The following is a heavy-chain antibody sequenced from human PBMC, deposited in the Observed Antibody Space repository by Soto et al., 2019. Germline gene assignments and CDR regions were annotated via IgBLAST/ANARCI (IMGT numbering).Heavy chain of an antibody. D-gene: IGHD2-15*01. CDR1: GNSISTSNYY. CDR3: ASPKREENCCSGNGYFTY. Sequence: QLQMQESGPGLLKPSETLSLTCAVSGNSISTSNYYWSWIRQSPGKGLEGIGSVCYGGPSYYNPSFTSRVTISVDACRNQLSLRLICVTVAEKAVYVCASPKREENCCSGNGYFTYWGQGTLVNVSS. J-gene: IGHJ4*02. V-gene: IGHV4-39*01. CDR2: VCYGGPS.